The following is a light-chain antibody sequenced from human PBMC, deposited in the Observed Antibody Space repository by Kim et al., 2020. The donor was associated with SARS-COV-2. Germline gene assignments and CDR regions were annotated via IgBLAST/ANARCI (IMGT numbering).Light chain of an antibody. CDR3: RQSYSTLSLT. Sequence: ACVGDRLALTCRASQCISSYLDCYQQKPGKAPKLLIYAASSLQSGVPSRFIGSGSGTDFTLTISSLQPEDFATYYCRQSYSTLSLTFGGGTKLEI. CDR2: AAS. CDR1: QCISSY. V-gene: IGKV1-39*01. J-gene: IGKJ4*01.